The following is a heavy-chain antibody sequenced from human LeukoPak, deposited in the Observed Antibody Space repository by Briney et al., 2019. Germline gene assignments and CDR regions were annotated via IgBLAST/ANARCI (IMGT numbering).Heavy chain of an antibody. D-gene: IGHD6-13*01. Sequence: AGGSLRLSCAASGFTFSSYGMHWVRQAPGKGLEWVAVISYDGSNKYYADSVKGRFTISRDNSKNTLYLQMNSLRAEDTAVYYCAKKGSPYSSSWKPHFDYWGQGTLVTASS. CDR3: AKKGSPYSSSWKPHFDY. CDR2: ISYDGSNK. V-gene: IGHV3-30*18. J-gene: IGHJ4*02. CDR1: GFTFSSYG.